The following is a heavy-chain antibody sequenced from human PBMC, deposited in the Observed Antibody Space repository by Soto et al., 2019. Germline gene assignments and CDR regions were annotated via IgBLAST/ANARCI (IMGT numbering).Heavy chain of an antibody. J-gene: IGHJ3*01. CDR1: GDSVSSGGYY. CDR2: IYDSETT. CDR3: ARENFGVIIHDAFDL. V-gene: IGHV4-31*03. D-gene: IGHD2-8*01. Sequence: QVQLQESGPGLVMPSQTLSLTCTVSGDSVSSGGYYWNWIRQHPGRGLEWLGYIYDSETTYYNPSLEIRLSISVDASKNQFSLKVTSVTPADTAVYYCARENFGVIIHDAFDLWGQGTMVTVSS.